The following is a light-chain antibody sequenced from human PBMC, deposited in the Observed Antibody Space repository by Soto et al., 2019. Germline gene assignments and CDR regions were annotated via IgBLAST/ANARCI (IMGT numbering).Light chain of an antibody. V-gene: IGKV1-27*01. CDR1: QGVGNY. CDR2: AAS. CDR3: QMDNCAAPT. J-gene: IGKJ4*02. Sequence: DIQMTQSPSSLSSSVGDRVTITCRASQGVGNYVAWNQRKPGKVPKLLIYAASTVQSGVSSRFSVSGSGTDFTLTISSLQSYDVATYYCQMDNCAAPTFGRRT.